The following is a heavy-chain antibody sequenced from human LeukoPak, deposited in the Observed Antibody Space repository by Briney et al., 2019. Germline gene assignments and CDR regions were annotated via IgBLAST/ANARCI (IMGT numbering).Heavy chain of an antibody. CDR3: AREHYYGSGRNNYYYGMDV. V-gene: IGHV1-69*04. D-gene: IGHD3-10*01. Sequence: GSSVKVSCKASGGTFSSYAISWVRRAPGQGLEWMGRIIPILGVANYAQKFQGRVTTTADKSTSTAHMELSSLRSEDTAVYYCAREHYYGSGRNNYYYGMDVWGQGTTVTVSS. CDR1: GGTFSSYA. J-gene: IGHJ6*02. CDR2: IIPILGVA.